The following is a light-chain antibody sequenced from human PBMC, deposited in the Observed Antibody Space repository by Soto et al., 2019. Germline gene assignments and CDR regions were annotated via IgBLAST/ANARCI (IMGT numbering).Light chain of an antibody. CDR1: QSVSSD. CDR3: QHYDSLPIT. Sequence: EILMAQSRATLSGSPGEGAALSCRASQSVSSDLAWYQQKPGQAPRLLVSGVSTRATGIPARFSGSGSGTDFTLTISRLEPEDFAVFYCQHYDSLPITFGQGTRLEIK. CDR2: GVS. V-gene: IGKV3-15*01. J-gene: IGKJ5*01.